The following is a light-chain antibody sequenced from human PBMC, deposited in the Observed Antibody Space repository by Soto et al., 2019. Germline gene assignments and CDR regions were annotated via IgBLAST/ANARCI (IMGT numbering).Light chain of an antibody. CDR2: KAS. J-gene: IGKJ2*01. Sequence: DIQMTQSPSTLSASVGDRVTITCRASQSISSWLAWYQQKPGKAPKLLIYKASSLESGVPSRFSGSGSGTEFTLTISSLQPDDVATYYSQQYNSYSPMYTFGQGTKLEIK. V-gene: IGKV1-5*03. CDR3: QQYNSYSPMYT. CDR1: QSISSW.